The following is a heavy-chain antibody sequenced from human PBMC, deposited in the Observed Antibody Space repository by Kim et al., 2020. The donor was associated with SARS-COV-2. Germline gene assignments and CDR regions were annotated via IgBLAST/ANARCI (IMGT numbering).Heavy chain of an antibody. CDR3: APFRGAYSRWFDP. D-gene: IGHD1-26*01. V-gene: IGHV3-21*01. CDR2: IGGNGNYI. Sequence: GGSLRLSCAASGFTFSSYSMNWVRQAPGKGLEWVSSIGGNGNYIYYADSVKGRFTISRDNAKNSLYLQMNSLRAEDTAVYYCAPFRGAYSRWFDPWGQGTLVTVSS. J-gene: IGHJ5*02. CDR1: GFTFSSYS.